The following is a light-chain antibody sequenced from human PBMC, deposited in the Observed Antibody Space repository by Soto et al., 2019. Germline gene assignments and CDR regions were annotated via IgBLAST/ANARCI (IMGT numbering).Light chain of an antibody. CDR2: WAS. CDR1: QSVLHSSNSLNY. Sequence: DIVMTQSPDSLSVSLGERATINCKSSQSVLHSSNSLNYLAWYQQKPGQPPKLLFYWASTREPWVPDRFSGSGSRTDFPLTMYSRQAVDGSAYYYRQYYSTPQLTVGGGTKVEI. CDR3: RQYYSTPQLT. V-gene: IGKV4-1*01. J-gene: IGKJ4*02.